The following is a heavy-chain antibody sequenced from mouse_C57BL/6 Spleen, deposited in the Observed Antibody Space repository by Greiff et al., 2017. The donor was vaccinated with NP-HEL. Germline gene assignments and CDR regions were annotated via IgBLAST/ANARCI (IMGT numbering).Heavy chain of an antibody. CDR2: IYPGSGST. CDR1: GYTFTSYW. J-gene: IGHJ4*01. V-gene: IGHV1-55*01. Sequence: QVQLQQSGAELVKPGASVKMSCKASGYTFTSYWITWVKQRPGQGLEWIGDIYPGSGSTNYNEKFKSKATLTVDTSSSTAYMQLSSLTSEDSAVYYCARWPRGYAMDYWGQGTSVTVSS. CDR3: ARWPRGYAMDY. D-gene: IGHD3-3*01.